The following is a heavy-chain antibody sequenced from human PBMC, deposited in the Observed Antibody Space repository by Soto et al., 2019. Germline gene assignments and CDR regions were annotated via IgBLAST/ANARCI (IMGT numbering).Heavy chain of an antibody. J-gene: IGHJ6*02. V-gene: IGHV3-30-3*01. Sequence: QVQLVESGGGVVQPGRSLRLSCAASGFTFSSYAMHWVRQAPGKGLEWVAVISYDGSNKYYADSVKGRFTISRDNSKNTLYLQMNSLRAEDTAVYYCVRAEIVATIPYYYYYGMDVWGQGTTVTVSS. CDR1: GFTFSSYA. D-gene: IGHD5-12*01. CDR2: ISYDGSNK. CDR3: VRAEIVATIPYYYYYGMDV.